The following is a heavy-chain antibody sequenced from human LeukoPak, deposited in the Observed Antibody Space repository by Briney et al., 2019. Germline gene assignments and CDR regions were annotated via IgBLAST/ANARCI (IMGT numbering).Heavy chain of an antibody. D-gene: IGHD2-2*01. J-gene: IGHJ5*02. CDR1: GYTFTSYA. Sequence: GASVKVSCKASGYTFTSYAMHWVRQAPGQSLEWMGWINAGNGNTKYSQKFQGRVTITRDTSASTAYMELSSPRSEDTAVYYCASTGYCSSTSRYLSWFGPWGQGTLVTVSS. CDR3: ASTGYCSSTSRYLSWFGP. CDR2: INAGNGNT. V-gene: IGHV1-3*01.